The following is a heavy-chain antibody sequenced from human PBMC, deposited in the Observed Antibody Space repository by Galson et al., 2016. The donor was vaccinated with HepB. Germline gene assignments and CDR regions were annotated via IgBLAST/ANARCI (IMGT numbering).Heavy chain of an antibody. V-gene: IGHV3-48*01. D-gene: IGHD6-25*01. CDR2: ISSSSTTI. CDR3: AREAAAGY. CDR1: GFTFSTQS. J-gene: IGHJ4*02. Sequence: SLRLSCAATGFTFSTQSMNWVRQAPGKGLEWVSYISSSSTTIYYADSVKGRFTISRDNAKNSLYLQMSSLRTEDTAVYYCAREAAAGYWGQGTLVTVSS.